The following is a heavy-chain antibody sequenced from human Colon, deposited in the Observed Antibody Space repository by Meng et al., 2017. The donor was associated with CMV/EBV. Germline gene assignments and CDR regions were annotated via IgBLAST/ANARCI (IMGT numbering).Heavy chain of an antibody. CDR3: AREGEDAYYNFDY. J-gene: IGHJ4*02. V-gene: IGHV7-4-1*02. CDR1: GSTFTNHA. Sequence: KASGSTFTNHAMHWGRPAPGQGLEWMGWITTNARTPTYAQGFTVRFVFSFDTSVRTSYLQISNLQAEDTAVYYCAREGEDAYYNFDYWGQGTLVTVSS. CDR2: ITTNARTP. D-gene: IGHD3-10*01.